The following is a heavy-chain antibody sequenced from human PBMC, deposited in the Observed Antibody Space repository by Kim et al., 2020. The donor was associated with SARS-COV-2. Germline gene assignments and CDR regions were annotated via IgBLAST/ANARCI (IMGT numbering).Heavy chain of an antibody. CDR3: ARGGYFYYIMDV. CDR2: IYYSGNT. CDR1: GGSISSGDHY. J-gene: IGHJ6*02. Sequence: SETLSLTCIVSGGSISSGDHYWGWVRQPPGKGLEWIGHIYYSGNTYYNPSVKSRITMSVDTSKNQFSLNLTSVTAADTAVYYRARGGYFYYIMDVWGQGTTVTVSS. V-gene: IGHV4-30-4*01.